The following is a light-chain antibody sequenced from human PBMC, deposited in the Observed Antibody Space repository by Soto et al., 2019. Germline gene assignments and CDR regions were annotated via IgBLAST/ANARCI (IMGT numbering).Light chain of an antibody. V-gene: IGLV1-40*01. CDR3: QSYDSSLSGSV. J-gene: IGLJ2*01. Sequence: QSVQTQPPEMSEAPGQRVTSSCTGSSSTIGAGYDVHWDQQLPGTAPKLLIYGNSNRPSGVPDRFPGSKSGTSASLAITGLQAEDEADYYCQSYDSSLSGSVFGGGTKVTVL. CDR2: GNS. CDR1: SSTIGAGYD.